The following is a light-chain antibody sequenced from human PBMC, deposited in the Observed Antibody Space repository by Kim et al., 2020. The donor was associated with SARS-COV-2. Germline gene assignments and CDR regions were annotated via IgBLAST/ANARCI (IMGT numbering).Light chain of an antibody. V-gene: IGLV3-1*01. CDR3: QAWDSSTAV. CDR2: QDS. J-gene: IGLJ2*01. Sequence: VSPGQTASITCSGDKLGDKYACWYQQKPGQSPVLVIYQDSKRPSGIPERVSGSNSGNTATLTISGTQAMDEADYYCQAWDSSTAVFGGGTKLTVL. CDR1: KLGDKY.